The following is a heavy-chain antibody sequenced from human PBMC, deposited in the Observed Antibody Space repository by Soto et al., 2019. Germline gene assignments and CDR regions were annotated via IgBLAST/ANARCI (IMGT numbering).Heavy chain of an antibody. J-gene: IGHJ3*02. D-gene: IGHD5-12*01. CDR2: IWYDGSNK. CDR3: ARGRDGYNLVGAFDI. CDR1: GFTFSSYG. Sequence: QVQLVESGGGVVQPGRSLRLSCAASGFTFSSYGMHWVRQAPGKGLEWVAVIWYDGSNKYYADSVKGRFTISRDNSKNTLYLQMNSLRAEDTAVYYCARGRDGYNLVGAFDIWGQGTVVTVSS. V-gene: IGHV3-33*01.